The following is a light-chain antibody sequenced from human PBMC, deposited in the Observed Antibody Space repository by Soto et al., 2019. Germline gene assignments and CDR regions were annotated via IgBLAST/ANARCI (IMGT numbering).Light chain of an antibody. CDR2: DAS. Sequence: EIVLTQSPATLSLSPGERPTLSCRASQSVSSYLAWYQQKPGQAPRLLIYDASNRATGIPARFSGSGSGTDFTLTISSLEPEDFAVYYCQQRSSWWTFGQGTKVEIK. V-gene: IGKV3-11*01. J-gene: IGKJ1*01. CDR3: QQRSSWWT. CDR1: QSVSSY.